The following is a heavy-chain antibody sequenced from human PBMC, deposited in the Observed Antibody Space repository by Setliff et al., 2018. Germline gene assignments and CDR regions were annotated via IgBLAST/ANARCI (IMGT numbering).Heavy chain of an antibody. D-gene: IGHD2-15*01. Sequence: GGSLRLSCTTSGFTFGDYTMTWVRQAPGKGLEWVSGIGGRGISTYYADSVKGRFTISRDNSKNTLYLQMNSLRAEDTAVYYCANLNLGRYCSGGSCPYGMDVWGQGTTVTVSS. J-gene: IGHJ6*02. CDR3: ANLNLGRYCSGGSCPYGMDV. CDR1: GFTFGDYT. CDR2: IGGRGIST. V-gene: IGHV3-23*01.